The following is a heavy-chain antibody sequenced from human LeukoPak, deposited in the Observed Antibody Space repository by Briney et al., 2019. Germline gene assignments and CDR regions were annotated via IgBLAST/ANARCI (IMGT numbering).Heavy chain of an antibody. CDR2: ISAYNGNT. CDR1: GYTFTSYG. D-gene: IGHD5-12*01. Sequence: ASVKVSCKASGYTFTSYGISWVRQAPGQGPEWMGWISAYNGNTNYAQKLQGRVTMTTDTSTSTAYMELRSLRSDDTAVYYCARSYSGYDLTPMNYWGQGTLVTVSS. CDR3: ARSYSGYDLTPMNY. V-gene: IGHV1-18*01. J-gene: IGHJ4*02.